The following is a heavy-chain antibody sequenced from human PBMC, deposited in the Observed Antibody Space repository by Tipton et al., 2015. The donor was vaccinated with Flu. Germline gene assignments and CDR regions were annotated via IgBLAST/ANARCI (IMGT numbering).Heavy chain of an antibody. CDR1: GFTFSRYE. CDR3: ATLTGDDY. CDR2: ISSSGSTI. V-gene: IGHV3-48*03. D-gene: IGHD7-27*01. Sequence: QLVQSGGGLVQPGGSLRLSCAASGFTFSRYEMNWVRQAPGKGLEWLSYISSSGSTISYADSVRGRFTVSSDNAKNSLYLQLNSLRAEDTAVYYCATLTGDDYWGQGDLVTVSS. J-gene: IGHJ4*02.